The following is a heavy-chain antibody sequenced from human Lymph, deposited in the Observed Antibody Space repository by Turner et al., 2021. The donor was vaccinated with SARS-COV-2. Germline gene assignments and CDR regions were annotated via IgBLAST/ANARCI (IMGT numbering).Heavy chain of an antibody. CDR1: GFTFSSYA. CDR2: ISSSGGTI. Sequence: EVQLLESGGGLVQPGGSLRLSCAASGFTFSSYAMSWVRQAPGKGLEWVSYISSSGGTIYYADSVKGRFTISRDNAKNSLYLQMNSLRAEDTAVYYCARDQYYDSSGYYFFRASYFDLWGRGTLVTVSS. CDR3: ARDQYYDSSGYYFFRASYFDL. V-gene: IGHV3-48*03. J-gene: IGHJ2*01. D-gene: IGHD3-22*01.